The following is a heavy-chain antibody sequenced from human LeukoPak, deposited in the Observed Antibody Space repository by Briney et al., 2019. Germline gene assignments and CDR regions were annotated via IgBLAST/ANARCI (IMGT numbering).Heavy chain of an antibody. V-gene: IGHV3-7*01. J-gene: IGHJ4*02. CDR3: ARQRGSGCLDY. Sequence: GGSLRLSCAASRFTLSNHWMSWVRQAPGKGLEWVANIKQDGSETYYVDSVKGRFTISRDNPKNSLSLQMNSLRAEDTAVYYCARQRGSGCLDYWGQGTLVTVSS. D-gene: IGHD6-19*01. CDR2: IKQDGSET. CDR1: RFTLSNHW.